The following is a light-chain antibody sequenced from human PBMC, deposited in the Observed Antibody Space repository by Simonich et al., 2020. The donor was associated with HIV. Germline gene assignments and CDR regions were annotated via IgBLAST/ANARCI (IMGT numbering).Light chain of an antibody. CDR3: SSYTSSSTLV. V-gene: IGLV2-14*01. CDR1: SSDVGGYNY. J-gene: IGLJ2*01. Sequence: QSALTQPASVSGSPGQSITISCTGTSSDVGGYNYVSWYQQHPGKAPKHMIYDVSNRPSGVSNLFPGSKSGNTASLTISGLQAEDEADYYCSSYTSSSTLVFGGGTKLTVL. CDR2: DVS.